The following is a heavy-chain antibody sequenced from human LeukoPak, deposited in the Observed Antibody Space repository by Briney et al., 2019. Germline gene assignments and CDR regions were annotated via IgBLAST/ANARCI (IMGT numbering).Heavy chain of an antibody. J-gene: IGHJ6*02. V-gene: IGHV1-2*02. D-gene: IGHD1-26*01. CDR1: GYSFTAFY. Sequence: ASVKVSCKTSGYSFTAFYIHWVRQAPGQGLEWMGWINPNSGGTNYAQKFQGRVTMTRDTSISTAYMELSRLRSDDTAVYYCNAGRIVDGMDVWGQGTTVTVSS. CDR3: NAGRIVDGMDV. CDR2: INPNSGGT.